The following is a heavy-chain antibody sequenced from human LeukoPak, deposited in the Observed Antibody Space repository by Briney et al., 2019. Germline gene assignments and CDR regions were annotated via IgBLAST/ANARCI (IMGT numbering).Heavy chain of an antibody. CDR3: ARDWARGYSSSCSTGHCGDY. CDR2: IIPILGIA. J-gene: IGHJ4*02. V-gene: IGHV1-69*04. Sequence: ASVKVSCKASGGTFSSYAISWVRQAPGQGGAWVGRIIPILGIANYAQKFQGRVTITVDKSTSTAYMELSSLRSEDTAVYYCARDWARGYSSSCSTGHCGDYWGQGTLVTVSS. CDR1: GGTFSSYA. D-gene: IGHD6-13*01.